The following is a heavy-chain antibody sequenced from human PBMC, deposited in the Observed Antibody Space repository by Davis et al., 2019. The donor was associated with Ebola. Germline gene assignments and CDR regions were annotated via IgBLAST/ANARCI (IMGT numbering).Heavy chain of an antibody. CDR1: GFTFSSYW. J-gene: IGHJ4*02. D-gene: IGHD5-24*01. V-gene: IGHV3-7*03. CDR3: AREYPPHSSGWLQLHYYFDY. CDR2: IKQDGSEK. Sequence: GESLKISCAASGFTFSSYWMSWVRQAPGKGLEWVANIKQDGSEKYYVDSVKGRFTISRDNAKNSLYLQMNSLRAEDTAVYYCAREYPPHSSGWLQLHYYFDYWGQGTLVTVSS.